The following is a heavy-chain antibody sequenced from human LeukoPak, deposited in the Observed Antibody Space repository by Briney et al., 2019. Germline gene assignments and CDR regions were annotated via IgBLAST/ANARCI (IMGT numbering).Heavy chain of an antibody. CDR3: VRGCGRSSCPYYLDV. V-gene: IGHV3-7*01. J-gene: IGHJ6*03. D-gene: IGHD6-13*01. Sequence: PGESLSLSCAASAFIFSTYWMSWVRQAPGKGLEWVATIRQDGSEKHHVDPVRGRFTISRDNAKNSLYLLMNNLRVEDTAVYYCVRGCGRSSCPYYLDVWGKGTMVTVSS. CDR2: IRQDGSEK. CDR1: AFIFSTYW.